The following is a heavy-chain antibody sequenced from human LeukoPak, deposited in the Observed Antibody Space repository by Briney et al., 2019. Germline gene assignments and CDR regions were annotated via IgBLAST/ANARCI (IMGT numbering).Heavy chain of an antibody. V-gene: IGHV1-18*01. J-gene: IGHJ5*02. Sequence: GASVKVSCKASGYTFTSYGISWVRQAPGQGLEWMGWISAYNGNTNYAQKLQDRVTMTTDTYTSTAYMELRSLRSDDTAVYCCARDYPHYGSGTNWFDPWGQGTLVTVSS. CDR2: ISAYNGNT. CDR1: GYTFTSYG. CDR3: ARDYPHYGSGTNWFDP. D-gene: IGHD3-10*01.